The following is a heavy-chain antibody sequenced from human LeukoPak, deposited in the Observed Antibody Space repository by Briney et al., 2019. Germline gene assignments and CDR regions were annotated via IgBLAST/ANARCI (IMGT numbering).Heavy chain of an antibody. V-gene: IGHV3-11*04. Sequence: PGGSLRLSCAASGFTFSDYYMSWIRQAPGKGLEWVSYISSSGSTIYYADSVKGRFTISRDNAKNSLYLQMNSLRAEDTAVYYCARTERENGDFDAFDIWGQGTMVTVSS. J-gene: IGHJ3*02. CDR3: ARTERENGDFDAFDI. D-gene: IGHD2-21*02. CDR1: GFTFSDYY. CDR2: ISSSGSTI.